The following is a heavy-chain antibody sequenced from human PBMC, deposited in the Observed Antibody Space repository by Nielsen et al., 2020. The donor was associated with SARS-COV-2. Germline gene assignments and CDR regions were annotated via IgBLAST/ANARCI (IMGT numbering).Heavy chain of an antibody. Sequence: GESLKISCAASGFTFSIYAMHWVRQAPGKGLEWVAVVSNDGNIQYYSDSVKGRFTISRDNSKNTVYLDMSSLRTEDTAVYYCATARYCSRTSCSAGTDMFDPWGQGTQVIVSS. D-gene: IGHD2-2*01. J-gene: IGHJ5*02. V-gene: IGHV3-30*03. CDR3: ATARYCSRTSCSAGTDMFDP. CDR2: VSNDGNIQ. CDR1: GFTFSIYA.